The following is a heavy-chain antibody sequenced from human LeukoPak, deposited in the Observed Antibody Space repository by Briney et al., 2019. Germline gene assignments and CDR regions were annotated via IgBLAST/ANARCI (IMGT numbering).Heavy chain of an antibody. CDR2: IYTSGST. D-gene: IGHD6-6*01. CDR3: ARGRRTYSSSPRGFDP. J-gene: IGHJ5*02. Sequence: SETLSLTCTVSGGSISSYYWIWIRQPAGKGLEWIGRIYTSGSTNYNPSLKSRVTMSVDTSKNQFSLKLSSVTAADTAVYYCARGRRTYSSSPRGFDPWGQGTLVTVSS. V-gene: IGHV4-4*07. CDR1: GGSISSYY.